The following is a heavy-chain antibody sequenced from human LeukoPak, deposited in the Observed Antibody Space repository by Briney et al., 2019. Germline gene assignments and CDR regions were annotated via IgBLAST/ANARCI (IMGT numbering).Heavy chain of an antibody. J-gene: IGHJ4*02. CDR1: GFTFSSYE. V-gene: IGHV3-48*03. Sequence: GGSLRLSCAASGFTFSSYEMNWVRQAPGRGLEWVSYISSSGSTIYYADSVKGRFTISRDKAKNSLYLQMNSLRAEDTAVYYCAREGPRVVAARSMAASGFDYWGQGTLVTVSS. CDR3: AREGPRVVAARSMAASGFDY. D-gene: IGHD2-15*01. CDR2: ISSSGSTI.